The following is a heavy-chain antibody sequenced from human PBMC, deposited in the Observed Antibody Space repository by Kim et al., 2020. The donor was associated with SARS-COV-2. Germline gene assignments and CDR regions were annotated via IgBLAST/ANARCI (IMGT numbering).Heavy chain of an antibody. CDR3: ARHLRNWYFDL. J-gene: IGHJ2*01. V-gene: IGHV4-39*01. CDR1: GGSISSSSYY. Sequence: SETLSLTCTVSGGSISSSSYYWGWIRQPPGKGLEWVATIYYSGNTYYNPSLKSRVTISVDTSKNQFSLKLRSVTAADTAVYYCARHLRNWYFDLWGRGTLVTVSS. CDR2: IYYSGNT.